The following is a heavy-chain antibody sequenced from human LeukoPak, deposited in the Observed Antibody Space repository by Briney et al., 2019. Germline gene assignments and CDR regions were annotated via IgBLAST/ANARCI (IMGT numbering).Heavy chain of an antibody. V-gene: IGHV3-20*04. CDR1: GFTFDDYG. D-gene: IGHD2-2*01. CDR3: ASSLGSQVGAFDI. Sequence: GGSLRLSCAASGFTFDDYGMSWVRQAPGKGLEWVSSINWNGGSTGYADSVKGRFTISRDNAKNSLYLQMNSLRAEVTALYYCASSLGSQVGAFDIWGQGTMVSVSS. CDR2: INWNGGST. J-gene: IGHJ3*02.